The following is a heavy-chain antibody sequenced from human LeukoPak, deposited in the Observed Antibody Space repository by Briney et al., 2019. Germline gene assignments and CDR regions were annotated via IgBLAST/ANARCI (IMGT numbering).Heavy chain of an antibody. D-gene: IGHD5-12*01. CDR2: VSYDGTNK. V-gene: IGHV3-30-3*01. Sequence: PGGSLRLSCAVSGFTFSFYAMHWVRQAPGKGLEWVAVVSYDGTNKYYADSVKGRFTISRDNAKNSLYLQMKSLRAEDTAVYYCARDSNWLPDYWGQGTLVIVSS. CDR3: ARDSNWLPDY. CDR1: GFTFSFYA. J-gene: IGHJ4*02.